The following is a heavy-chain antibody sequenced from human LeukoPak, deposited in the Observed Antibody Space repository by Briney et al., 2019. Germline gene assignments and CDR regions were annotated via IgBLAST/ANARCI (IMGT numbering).Heavy chain of an antibody. D-gene: IGHD1-1*01. CDR3: AKGQELDDGVFDS. CDR1: GFTFDDYA. V-gene: IGHV3-23*01. Sequence: GGSLTLSCAASGFTFDDYAMGWVRQAPGRGLEWISSVRRAGGNTYYADSVRGRFAISRDNSKNALFLQMNSLRVEDTAIYYCAKGQELDDGVFDSWGQGTLVTVSS. CDR2: VRRAGGNT. J-gene: IGHJ4*02.